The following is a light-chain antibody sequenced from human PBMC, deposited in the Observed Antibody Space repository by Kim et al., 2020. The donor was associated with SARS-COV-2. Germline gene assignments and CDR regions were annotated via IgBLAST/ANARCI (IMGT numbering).Light chain of an antibody. J-gene: IGLJ3*02. Sequence: VQLTCTLSSGHSSYIIAWHQQQPGKAPRYLMKLEGSGSYNKGSGIPDRLSGSSSGADRYLTISNLQSEDEADYYCETWDSNNKWVFGGGTQLTVL. V-gene: IGLV4-60*03. CDR1: SGHSSYI. CDR2: LEGSGSY. CDR3: ETWDSNNKWV.